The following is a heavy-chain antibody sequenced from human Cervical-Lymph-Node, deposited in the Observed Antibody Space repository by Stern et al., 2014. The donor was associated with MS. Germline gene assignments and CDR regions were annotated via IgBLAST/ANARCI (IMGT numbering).Heavy chain of an antibody. CDR1: GYSFTSYY. CDR3: ARDLGDVAAAGFLAY. V-gene: IGHV1-46*01. CDR2: INPSRAST. D-gene: IGHD6-13*01. J-gene: IGHJ4*02. Sequence: VQLEESGAEVQKSGASVTVSCKASGYSFTSYYIHWVRQAPGQGLEWMGIINPSRASTSYAQKCQGRIKMTTDTSTNTVYMELRSLRSEDTAIYYCARDLGDVAAAGFLAYWGQGTQVTVSS.